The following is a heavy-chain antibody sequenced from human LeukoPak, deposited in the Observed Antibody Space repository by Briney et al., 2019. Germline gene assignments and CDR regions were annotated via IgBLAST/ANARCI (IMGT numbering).Heavy chain of an antibody. V-gene: IGHV3-21*01. CDR1: GFTFSSYS. D-gene: IGHD6-25*01. CDR3: AKDPRAGYYFDY. Sequence: GGSLRLSCAASGFTFSSYSMNWVRQAPGKGLEWVSSISSSSSYIYYADSVKGRFTISRDNAKNSLYLQMNSLRAEDTAVYYCAKDPRAGYYFDYWGQETLVTVSS. CDR2: ISSSSSYI. J-gene: IGHJ4*02.